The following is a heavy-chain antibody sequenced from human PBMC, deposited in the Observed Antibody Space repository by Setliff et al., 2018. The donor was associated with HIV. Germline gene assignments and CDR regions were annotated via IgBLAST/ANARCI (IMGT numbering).Heavy chain of an antibody. Sequence: SETLSLTCAVNSGSFGSYYWSWLRQSPGKGLEWIGSIYYSGSTYYNPSLKSRVTISIDTSKNQFSLKLSSVTAADTAVYYCARGLVVVTDSDYDTNYYYYYYMDVWGKGTTVTVSS. V-gene: IGHV4-34*09. D-gene: IGHD5-12*01. CDR1: SGSFGSYY. CDR3: ARGLVVVTDSDYDTNYYYYYYMDV. J-gene: IGHJ6*03. CDR2: IYYSGST.